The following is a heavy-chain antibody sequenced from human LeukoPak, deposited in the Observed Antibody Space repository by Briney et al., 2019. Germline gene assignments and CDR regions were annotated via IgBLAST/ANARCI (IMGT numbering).Heavy chain of an antibody. CDR1: GDSVSSNSAS. D-gene: IGHD6-6*01. CDR2: TYYRSKWYY. J-gene: IGHJ4*02. CDR3: ARDRSSSSYFDY. Sequence: SQTLSLTCALSGDSVSSNSASWNWIRQSPWRGLEWPGRTYYRSKWYYDYEVSVKSRITINPDTSKNQLSLQLNSVTPGDTAVYYCARDRSSSSYFDYWGQGTLVTVSS. V-gene: IGHV6-1*01.